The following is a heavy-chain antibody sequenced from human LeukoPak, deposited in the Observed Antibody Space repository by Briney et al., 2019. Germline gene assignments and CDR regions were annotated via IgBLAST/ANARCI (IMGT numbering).Heavy chain of an antibody. D-gene: IGHD7-27*01. CDR3: ARLRWGFDY. V-gene: IGHV4-34*01. CDR2: TNHSGST. J-gene: IGHJ4*02. Sequence: SETLSLTCAVYGGSFSGYYWSWIRQPPGKGLEWIGETNHSGSTNYNPSLKSRVTISVDTSKNQFSLKLSSVTAADTAVYYCARLRWGFDYWGQGTLVTVSS. CDR1: GGSFSGYY.